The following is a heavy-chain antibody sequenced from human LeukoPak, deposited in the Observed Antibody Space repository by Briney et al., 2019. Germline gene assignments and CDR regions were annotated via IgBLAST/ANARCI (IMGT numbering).Heavy chain of an antibody. D-gene: IGHD5-24*01. CDR1: GFTFSSYA. V-gene: IGHV3-30-3*01. CDR2: ISYDGSNK. Sequence: GGSLRLSCAASGFTFSSYAMHWVRQAPGRGLEWVAVISYDGSNKYYADSVKGRFTISRDNSKNTLYLQMNSLRAEDTAVYYCAREMATIKDYWGQGTLVTVSS. CDR3: AREMATIKDY. J-gene: IGHJ4*02.